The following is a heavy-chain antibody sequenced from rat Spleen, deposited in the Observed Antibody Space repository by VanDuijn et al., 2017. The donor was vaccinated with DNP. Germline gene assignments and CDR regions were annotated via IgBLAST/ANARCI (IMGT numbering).Heavy chain of an antibody. CDR1: GYSITSSY. Sequence: EVQLQESGPGLVKPSQSLSLTCSVTGYSITSSYRWNWIRKFPGDKMEWIGHISYSGSTGYNPSLKSRISISRDTSKNQFFLHLNSVTTEDTATYYCATDQGTITAPFDSWGQGVMVTVSS. CDR3: ATDQGTITAPFDS. D-gene: IGHD1-2*01. CDR2: ISYSGST. J-gene: IGHJ2*01. V-gene: IGHV3-1*01.